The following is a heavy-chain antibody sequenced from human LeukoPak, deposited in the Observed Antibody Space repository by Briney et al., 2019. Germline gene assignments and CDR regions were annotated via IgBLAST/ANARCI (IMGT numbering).Heavy chain of an antibody. CDR1: RFTFSNYA. V-gene: IGHV3-30-3*01. Sequence: PGGSLRLSCAASRFTFSNYAMHWVRQAPGKGLEWVAVISYDGSNKYYADSVKGRFTISRDNSKNTLYLQMNSLRAEDTAVYYCASHYDSSGLPDYWGQGTLVTVSS. CDR3: ASHYDSSGLPDY. J-gene: IGHJ4*02. D-gene: IGHD3-22*01. CDR2: ISYDGSNK.